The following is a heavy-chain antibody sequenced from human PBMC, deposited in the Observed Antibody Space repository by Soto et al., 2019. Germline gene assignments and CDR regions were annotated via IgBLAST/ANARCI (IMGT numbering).Heavy chain of an antibody. Sequence: TSETLSLTCTVSGGSISDYYWSWIRQPPGKGLEWIGYILYTGYTNYNPSLKSRITISIDTSRNQFSLKLSSVTAADTAVYYCATERGAWCADSLLNGWFDPWSQGTLVTVSS. J-gene: IGHJ5*01. CDR3: ATERGAWCADSLLNGWFDP. CDR1: GGSISDYY. V-gene: IGHV4-59*01. D-gene: IGHD3-10*01. CDR2: ILYTGYT.